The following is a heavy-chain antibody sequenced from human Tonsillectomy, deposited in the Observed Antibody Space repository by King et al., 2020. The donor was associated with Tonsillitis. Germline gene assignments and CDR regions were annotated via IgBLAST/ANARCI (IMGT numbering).Heavy chain of an antibody. CDR3: ARGGYSYAVRDFDY. D-gene: IGHD5-18*01. CDR1: GGTFSSYA. J-gene: IGHJ4*02. Sequence: QLVQSGAEVKKPGSSVKVSCKASGGTFSSYAISWVRQAPGQGLEWMGEIIPIFGTANYAQKFQGRVTITADDSTSTAYMELSSLRSEDTAVYYCARGGYSYAVRDFDYWGQGTLVTVSS. CDR2: IIPIFGTA. V-gene: IGHV1-69*01.